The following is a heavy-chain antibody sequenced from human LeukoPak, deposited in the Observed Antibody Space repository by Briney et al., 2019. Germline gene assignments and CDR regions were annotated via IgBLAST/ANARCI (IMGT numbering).Heavy chain of an antibody. CDR1: GYSFTSYW. V-gene: IGHV5-51*01. Sequence: GESLKFSCKGSGYSFTSYWIGWVRQMPGKGLEWMGIIFPGDCDTRYSPSFQGQVTITSGKSISTAYLQWSSLKASDTAMYYCARLVGDRWQWLESWGQGTLVTVSS. D-gene: IGHD6-19*01. CDR3: ARLVGDRWQWLES. CDR2: IFPGDCDT. J-gene: IGHJ4*02.